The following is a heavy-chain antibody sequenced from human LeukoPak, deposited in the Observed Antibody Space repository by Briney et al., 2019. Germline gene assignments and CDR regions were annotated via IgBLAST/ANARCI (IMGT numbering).Heavy chain of an antibody. D-gene: IGHD3-3*01. J-gene: IGHJ4*02. V-gene: IGHV3-21*04. CDR1: GFTFSSYS. CDR3: ARDPGVVAFHYFDF. CDR2: ISSSSTYI. Sequence: PGGSLRLSCAASGFTFSSYSMNWVRQAPGKGLEWVSSISSSSTYIYYADSVKGRFTISRDNSKNTVYLQMNSLRAEDTAVYYCARDPGVVAFHYFDFWGQGTLVTVSS.